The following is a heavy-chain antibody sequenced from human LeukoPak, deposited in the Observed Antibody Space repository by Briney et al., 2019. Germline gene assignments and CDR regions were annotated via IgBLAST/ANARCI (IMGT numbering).Heavy chain of an antibody. CDR1: GFTFGNYW. Sequence: GGSLRLSCAASGFTFGNYWMTWVRQAPGKGLEWVATIHQDGGEEYYVDSVKGRFTVPRDNAKNSLYLQMNSLRAEDTAVYYCARSLREGPMVRGVIDYWGQGTLVIVSS. J-gene: IGHJ4*02. CDR2: IHQDGGEE. CDR3: ARSLREGPMVRGVIDY. V-gene: IGHV3-7*01. D-gene: IGHD3-10*01.